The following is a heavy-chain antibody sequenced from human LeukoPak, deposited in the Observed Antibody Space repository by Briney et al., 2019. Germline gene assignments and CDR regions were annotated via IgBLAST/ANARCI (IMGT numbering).Heavy chain of an antibody. CDR1: GFTFSSYS. J-gene: IGHJ5*02. V-gene: IGHV3-48*02. CDR2: ISSGSRII. Sequence: PGGSLRLSCAVSGFTFSSYSMNWVHQAPGKGLEWVSYISSGSRIISYADSVKGRFTISRDNAKNSLYLQMNSLRDEDTAVYHCARDEGKWFDPWGQGTLVTVSS. CDR3: ARDEGKWFDP.